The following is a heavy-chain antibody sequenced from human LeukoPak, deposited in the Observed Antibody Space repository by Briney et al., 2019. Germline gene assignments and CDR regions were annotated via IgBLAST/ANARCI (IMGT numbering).Heavy chain of an antibody. CDR3: ARGSGTDYYYYALDA. D-gene: IGHD3-10*01. V-gene: IGHV1-2*02. CDR2: INPNSGGT. Sequence: ASMKVSCKASGYSFTGYYMHWVRQAPREGLEWMGCINPNSGGTDYAQKFQGRVTMTRDTSISTAYMELSRLTSDDTAVYYCARGSGTDYYYYALDAWGQGTTVTVSS. J-gene: IGHJ6*02. CDR1: GYSFTGYY.